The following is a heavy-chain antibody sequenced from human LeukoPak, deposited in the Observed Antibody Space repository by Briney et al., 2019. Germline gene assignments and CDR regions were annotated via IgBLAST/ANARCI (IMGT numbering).Heavy chain of an antibody. J-gene: IGHJ5*02. CDR1: GFTFTNYW. CDR2: IKQDGSEK. V-gene: IGHV3-7*04. CDR3: ARDRSPCSGGRCYSYNWFDP. D-gene: IGHD2-15*01. Sequence: GGSLRLSCAASGFTFTNYWMSWVRQAPGKGLEWVANIKQDGSEKYYVDSVKGRFSISRDNAKNSLFLQMNSLRAEDTAVYYCARDRSPCSGGRCYSYNWFDPWGQGTLVTVSS.